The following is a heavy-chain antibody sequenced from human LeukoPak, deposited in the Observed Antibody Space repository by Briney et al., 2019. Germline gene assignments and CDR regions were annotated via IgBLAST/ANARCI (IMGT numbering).Heavy chain of an antibody. CDR2: IKEDGSEK. V-gene: IGHV3-7*01. Sequence: GGCLRLSCAASGFIFTSHWMSWVRQAPGKGLEWVASIKEDGSEKSYMDSVKGRFTISRDNAKNSLYLQMNSLRAEDTAVYYCARSYDGYVRSFDYWGQGALVTVSS. CDR1: GFIFTSHW. J-gene: IGHJ4*02. CDR3: ARSYDGYVRSFDY. D-gene: IGHD5-24*01.